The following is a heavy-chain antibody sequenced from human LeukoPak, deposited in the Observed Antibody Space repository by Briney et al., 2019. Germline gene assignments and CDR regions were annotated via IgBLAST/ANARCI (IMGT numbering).Heavy chain of an antibody. Sequence: EASVKVSFKASGYTFTIYYMHWVRQAPGQGLEWMGIINPSGGSTSYAQKFQGRVTMTRDMSTSTVYMELSSLRSEDTAVYYCARDHCSGGSCYSSTAFDIWGQGTMVTVSS. CDR1: GYTFTIYY. D-gene: IGHD2-15*01. CDR2: INPSGGST. V-gene: IGHV1-46*01. J-gene: IGHJ3*02. CDR3: ARDHCSGGSCYSSTAFDI.